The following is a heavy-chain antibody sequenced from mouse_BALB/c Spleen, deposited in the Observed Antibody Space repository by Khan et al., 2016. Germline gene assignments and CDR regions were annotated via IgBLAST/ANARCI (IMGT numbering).Heavy chain of an antibody. Sequence: EAQLQQSGPELVKPGASVKISCKASGYTFTDNNIHWVKQSHGRSLEWIGYIYPYNGNTGYNQKFKSQATLTVDSSSSTAYMDLRSLTSEDSAVYYCANNYAWFAYWGQGTLVTVSA. V-gene: IGHV1S29*02. CDR1: GYTFTDNN. CDR2: IYPYNGNT. D-gene: IGHD2-4*01. CDR3: ANNYAWFAY. J-gene: IGHJ3*01.